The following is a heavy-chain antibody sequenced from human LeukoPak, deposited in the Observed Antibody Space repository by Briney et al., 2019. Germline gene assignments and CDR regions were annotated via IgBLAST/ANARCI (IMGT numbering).Heavy chain of an antibody. V-gene: IGHV3-23*01. CDR2: ISGSGGST. CDR3: ARAGTYYYGSANYPRRVY. D-gene: IGHD3-10*01. CDR1: GFIFSRFG. Sequence: GGSLSLSCPASGFIFSRFGMSWVRQPAGRGLEWVAAISGSGGSTYYAESVKSRFTISRDNARNSLDPQMNSMRAEDTAVYYWARAGTYYYGSANYPRRVYWGQGTLVTVSS. J-gene: IGHJ4*02.